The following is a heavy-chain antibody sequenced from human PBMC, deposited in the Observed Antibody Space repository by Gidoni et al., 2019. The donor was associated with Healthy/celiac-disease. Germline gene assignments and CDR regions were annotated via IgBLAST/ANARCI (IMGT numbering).Heavy chain of an antibody. CDR3: ARGSSGDYGGNPGGFDY. V-gene: IGHV1-2*02. CDR1: GYTLTGYY. CDR2: INPNSGGT. D-gene: IGHD4-17*01. J-gene: IGHJ4*02. Sequence: QVQPVQSGAEVKKHGASVKVSCKASGYTLTGYYMHWVRQAPGQGLEWMGWINPNSGGTNYAQKFQGRVTMTRDTSISTAYMELSRLRSDDTAVYYCARGSSGDYGGNPGGFDYWGQGTLVTVSS.